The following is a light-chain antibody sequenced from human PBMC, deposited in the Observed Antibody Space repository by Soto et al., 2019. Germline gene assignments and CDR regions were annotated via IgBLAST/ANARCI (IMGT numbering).Light chain of an antibody. CDR2: DAS. J-gene: IGKJ2*01. CDR3: QQSVGLPVT. CDR1: QSFTKYS. V-gene: IGKV3-20*01. Sequence: EIVLTQSPDTLSLSPGERATFSCRASQSFTKYSVSWYQHKPGQAPRLLIFDASTRASGVPDRFTGSGSGADFSLTIDRLEPEDFGVYYCQQSVGLPVTFGPGTRLEIK.